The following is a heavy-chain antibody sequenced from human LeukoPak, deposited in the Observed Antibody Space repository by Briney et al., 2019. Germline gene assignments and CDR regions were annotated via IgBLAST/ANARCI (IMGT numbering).Heavy chain of an antibody. CDR1: GFTFSSYA. CDR2: ISGSGGST. V-gene: IGHV3-23*01. J-gene: IGHJ4*02. CDR3: AKLTQYDSSGIDY. D-gene: IGHD3-22*01. Sequence: QAGGSLRLSCAASGFTFSSYAMSWVRQAPGKGLHWVSAISGSGGSTYYADSVKGRFTISRDNSKNTLYLQMNSLRAEDTAVYYCAKLTQYDSSGIDYWGQGTLVTVSS.